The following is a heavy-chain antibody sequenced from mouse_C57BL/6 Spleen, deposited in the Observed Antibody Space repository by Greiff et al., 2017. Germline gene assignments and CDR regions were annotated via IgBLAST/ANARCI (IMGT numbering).Heavy chain of an antibody. CDR1: GFTFSDYG. V-gene: IGHV5-17*01. CDR3: ARPQGYYFDY. CDR2: ISSGSSTI. J-gene: IGHJ2*01. Sequence: EVKLQESGGGLVKPGGSLKLSCAASGFTFSDYGMHWVRQAPEKGLEWVAYISSGSSTIYYADTVKGRFTISRDNAKNTLFLQMTSLRSEDTAMYYCARPQGYYFDYWGQGTTLTVSS.